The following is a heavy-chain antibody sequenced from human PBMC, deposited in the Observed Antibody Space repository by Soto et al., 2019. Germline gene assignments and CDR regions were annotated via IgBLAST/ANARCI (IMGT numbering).Heavy chain of an antibody. CDR1: GGSISSGGYF. V-gene: IGHV4-31*03. Sequence: QVQLQESGPGLVKPSQTLSLTCTVSGGSISSGGYFWSWIRQHPGKGLEWIGFIYYSGSTYYNPSLTSRVTISVDTSKNQFSLKLSSVTAANTAVYYCAREGAAPYYYYGMYVWGQGTTGTVSS. D-gene: IGHD6-6*01. CDR3: AREGAAPYYYYGMYV. CDR2: IYYSGST. J-gene: IGHJ6*02.